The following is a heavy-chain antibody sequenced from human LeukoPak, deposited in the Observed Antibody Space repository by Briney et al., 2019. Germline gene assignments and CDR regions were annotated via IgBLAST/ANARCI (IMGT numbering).Heavy chain of an antibody. V-gene: IGHV3-7*01. CDR2: IKQDGSEK. Sequence: GGSLRLSCAASGFTFSSYWMSWVRQAPGKGLEWVANIKQDGSEKYYVDSVKGRFTISRDNAKNSLYLQMNSLRAEDTAVYYCARRIEVVPAAYLSSDALDIWGQGTMVTVSS. D-gene: IGHD2-2*01. J-gene: IGHJ3*02. CDR1: GFTFSSYW. CDR3: ARRIEVVPAAYLSSDALDI.